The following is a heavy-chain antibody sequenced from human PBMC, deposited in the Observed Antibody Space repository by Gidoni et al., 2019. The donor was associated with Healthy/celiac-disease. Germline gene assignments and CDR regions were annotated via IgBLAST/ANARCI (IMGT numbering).Heavy chain of an antibody. CDR3: ASALITMVRGVTTNYYYYGMDV. D-gene: IGHD3-10*01. CDR1: GGTFSSYA. Sequence: QVQLVQSGAEVQQPGSSVKVSCQASGGTFSSYAIRWVRQAPGQGLEWMGGIIPIFGTANYGQKFQGRVTITADESTSTAYMERSSLRSVDTAVYYCASALITMVRGVTTNYYYYGMDVWGQGTTVTVSS. V-gene: IGHV1-69*01. J-gene: IGHJ6*02. CDR2: IIPIFGTA.